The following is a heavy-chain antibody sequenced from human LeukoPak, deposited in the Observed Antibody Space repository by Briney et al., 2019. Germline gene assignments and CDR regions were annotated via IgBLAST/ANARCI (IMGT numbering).Heavy chain of an antibody. V-gene: IGHV3-21*06. Sequence: PGGSLRLSCAASGFTFSSYSINWVRQAPGKGLEWVSSISSGSSYIYFADSMKGRFTISRDNTQNLVYLQMNSLKAEDTAVYFRARAAAAADSAYYLDFWGQGALVAVSS. CDR1: GFTFSSYS. CDR3: ARAAAAADSAYYLDF. CDR2: ISSGSSYI. D-gene: IGHD6-25*01. J-gene: IGHJ4*02.